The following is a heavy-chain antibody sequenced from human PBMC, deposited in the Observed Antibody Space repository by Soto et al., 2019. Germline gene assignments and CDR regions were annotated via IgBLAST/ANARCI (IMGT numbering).Heavy chain of an antibody. J-gene: IGHJ4*02. CDR2: INGGNGDT. D-gene: IGHD2-2*01. CDR3: ARGYCSSTSCQYYFDF. V-gene: IGHV1-3*01. Sequence: QVQLVQSGAEVKNPGASVKVSCKASGYTFTGYAIHWVRQAPGQRLEWMGWINGGNGDTKYSQKFQGRVTISRDTSASTAYMELTSLGSEDTAVYHCARGYCSSTSCQYYFDFRGQGTLVTVSS. CDR1: GYTFTGYA.